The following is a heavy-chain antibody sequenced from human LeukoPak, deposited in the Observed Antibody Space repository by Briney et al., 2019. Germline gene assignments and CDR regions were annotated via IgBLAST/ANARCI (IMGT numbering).Heavy chain of an antibody. V-gene: IGHV3-30*18. CDR1: GFTFSSYG. CDR3: AKDRVAVAGPYDY. CDR2: TSYDGSNK. D-gene: IGHD6-19*01. J-gene: IGHJ4*02. Sequence: GGSLRLSCAASGFTFSSYGMHWVRQAPGKGLEWVAVTSYDGSNKYYADSVKGRFTITRDNSKNTLYLQMSSLRAEDTAVYYCAKDRVAVAGPYDYWGQGTLVTVSS.